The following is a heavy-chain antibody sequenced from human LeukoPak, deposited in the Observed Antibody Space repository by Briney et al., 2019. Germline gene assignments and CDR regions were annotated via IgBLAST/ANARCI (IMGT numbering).Heavy chain of an antibody. D-gene: IGHD2-21*01. J-gene: IGHJ4*02. CDR2: INTNTGNP. V-gene: IGHV7-4-1*02. Sequence: ASVKVSCKASGYTFSSYAMNWVRQAPGQGLEWMGWINTNTGNPTYAQGFTGRFVFSLDTSVSTAYLQISGLQAEDTAVYYCARSNNGGDYLGVGFDYWGQGTLVTVSS. CDR3: ARSNNGGDYLGVGFDY. CDR1: GYTFSSYA.